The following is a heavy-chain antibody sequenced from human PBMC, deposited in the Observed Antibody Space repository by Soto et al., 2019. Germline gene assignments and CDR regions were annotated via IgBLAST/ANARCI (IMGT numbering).Heavy chain of an antibody. CDR2: IRSKANSYAT. V-gene: IGHV3-73*01. J-gene: IGHJ6*02. Sequence: PGGSLRLSCAASGFTFSGSAMHWVRQASGKGLEWVGRIRSKANSYATAYAASVKGRFTISRDDSKNTAYLQMNSLKTEDTAVYYCTRQVGYCSSTSCYYVYYGMDVWGQGTTVTVS. CDR1: GFTFSGSA. D-gene: IGHD2-2*01. CDR3: TRQVGYCSSTSCYYVYYGMDV.